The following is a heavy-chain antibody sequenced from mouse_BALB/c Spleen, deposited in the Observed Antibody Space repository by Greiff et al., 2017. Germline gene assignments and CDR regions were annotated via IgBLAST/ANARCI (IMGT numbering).Heavy chain of an antibody. Sequence: DVKLQESGPGLVKPSQSLSLTCTVTGYSITSDYAWNWIRQFPGNKLEWMGYISYSGSTSYNPSLKSRISITRDTSKNQFFLQLNSVTTEDTATYYCASYYRYDGFAYWGQGTLVTVSA. V-gene: IGHV3-2*02. CDR2: ISYSGST. CDR1: GYSITSDYA. CDR3: ASYYRYDGFAY. D-gene: IGHD2-14*01. J-gene: IGHJ3*01.